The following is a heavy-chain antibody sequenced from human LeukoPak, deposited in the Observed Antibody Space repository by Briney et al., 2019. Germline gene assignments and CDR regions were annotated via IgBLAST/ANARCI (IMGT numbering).Heavy chain of an antibody. CDR1: GYTFTSYA. D-gene: IGHD6-13*01. V-gene: IGHV1-3*01. Sequence: GASVKVSCKASGYTFTSYAMHWVRQAPGQRLEWMGWINAGNGNTKYSQKFQGRVTITRDTSASTAYMELSSLRSEDTAVYYCARGGAAAGPPPYYYGMDVWGQGTTVTVSS. CDR2: INAGNGNT. CDR3: ARGGAAAGPPPYYYGMDV. J-gene: IGHJ6*02.